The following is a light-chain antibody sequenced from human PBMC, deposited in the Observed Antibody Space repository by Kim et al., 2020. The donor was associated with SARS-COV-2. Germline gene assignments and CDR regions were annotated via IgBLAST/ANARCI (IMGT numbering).Light chain of an antibody. Sequence: ASVGDRVTITCRASQYINRRLTWYQQKPGKAPKVLISDASTLESGVPSTFSGSGSGTDFTLTISSLQPDDFATYYCQEYDTYPRTFGRGTKVEIK. CDR1: QYINRR. CDR2: DAS. V-gene: IGKV1-5*03. CDR3: QEYDTYPRT. J-gene: IGKJ1*01.